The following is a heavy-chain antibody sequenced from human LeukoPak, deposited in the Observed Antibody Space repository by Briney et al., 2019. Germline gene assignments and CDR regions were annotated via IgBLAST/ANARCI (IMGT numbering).Heavy chain of an antibody. D-gene: IGHD3-10*01. CDR1: GGSISSSSYY. CDR2: IYYSGST. CDR3: ARGSPRSGAMN. Sequence: MASETLSLTCTVSGGSISSSSYYWGWIRQPPGKGLEWIGSIYYSGSTYYNPSLKSRVTISVDTSKNQFSLKLSSVTAADTAVYYCARGSPRSGAMNWGQGTLVTVSS. V-gene: IGHV4-39*07. J-gene: IGHJ4*02.